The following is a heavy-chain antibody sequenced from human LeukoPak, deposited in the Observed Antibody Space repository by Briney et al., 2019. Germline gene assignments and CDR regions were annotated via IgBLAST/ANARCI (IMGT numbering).Heavy chain of an antibody. CDR3: ARESFRALAGYLDY. D-gene: IGHD6-19*01. Sequence: PGGSLRLSCAASGFTFSHHAMTWVRQAPGKELEWVSGISGSGDTTYYADSEKGRFTISRDNSRNTVYLQMNSLRAEDTAVYFCARESFRALAGYLDYWGQGSLVTVSS. V-gene: IGHV3-23*01. CDR1: GFTFSHHA. CDR2: ISGSGDTT. J-gene: IGHJ4*02.